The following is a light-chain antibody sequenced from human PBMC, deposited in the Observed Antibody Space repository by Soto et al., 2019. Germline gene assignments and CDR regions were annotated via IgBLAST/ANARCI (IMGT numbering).Light chain of an antibody. J-gene: IGKJ4*01. CDR2: GAS. V-gene: IGKV3-20*01. CDR1: QSVGSDY. Sequence: EIVLTQSPGTLSLSPWERATLSCRASQSVGSDYLAWYQQKPGQAPRLLIYGASIRATGIPDRFSGSGSGTDFTLTISRLEPEDFAVYYCQQYGSSPRITFGGGTKVDIK. CDR3: QQYGSSPRIT.